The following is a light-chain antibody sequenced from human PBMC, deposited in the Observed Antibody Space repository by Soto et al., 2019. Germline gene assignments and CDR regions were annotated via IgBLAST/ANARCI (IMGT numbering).Light chain of an antibody. V-gene: IGKV3-15*01. CDR3: QQYKNWPPLT. CDR1: RSGTSN. Sequence: EIVMTQSPATLSLSPGEKPTLPCRPSRSGTSNLAGYQRKPAQGPSLLSYGAFTRATGIPARFSGSGSGTEFTLTISSLQSEDFAVYYCQQYKNWPPLTFGGGTKVEIK. CDR2: GAF. J-gene: IGKJ4*01.